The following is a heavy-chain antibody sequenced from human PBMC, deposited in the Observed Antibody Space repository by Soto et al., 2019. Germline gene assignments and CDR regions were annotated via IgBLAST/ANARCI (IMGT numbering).Heavy chain of an antibody. J-gene: IGHJ6*02. V-gene: IGHV3-74*01. CDR1: GFTFSGYW. CDR2: INSDGTTT. CDR3: ATPGAYLAGGMDV. D-gene: IGHD4-17*01. Sequence: PGGSLRLSCAASGFTFSGYWMHWVRQAPGKGLIWVSRINSDGTTTSYADSVKGRFTTSGDNAKNTLYLQMNSLRAEDTAVYYCATPGAYLAGGMDVWGQGTTVTVSS.